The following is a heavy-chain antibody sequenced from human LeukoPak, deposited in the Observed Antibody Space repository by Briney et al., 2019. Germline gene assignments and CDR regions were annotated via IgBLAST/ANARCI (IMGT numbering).Heavy chain of an antibody. D-gene: IGHD3-22*01. Sequence: SVKVSCKASGGTFSSYAISWVRQAPGQGLEWMGGIIPIFGTANYAQKFQGRVTITADESTSTAYMELRSLRSDDTAGYYCXXXXDSSGYYYALDYWGQGTLVTVSS. V-gene: IGHV1-69*13. J-gene: IGHJ4*02. CDR3: XXXXDSSGYYYALDY. CDR2: IIPIFGTA. CDR1: GGTFSSYA.